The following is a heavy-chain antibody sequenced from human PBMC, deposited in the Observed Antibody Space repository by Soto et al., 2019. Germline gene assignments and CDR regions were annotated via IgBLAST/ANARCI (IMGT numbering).Heavy chain of an antibody. Sequence: QVHLVQSGAEVKKPGASVKVSCKGSGYGFTTYGITWVRQAPGQGLEWMAWISAHNGNKNYGQKLQGRVTVTRDTSTSTAYMELRSLRSDDTAVYYCARGRYGDYWGQGALVTVSS. J-gene: IGHJ4*02. CDR1: GYGFTTYG. CDR2: ISAHNGNK. CDR3: ARGRYGDY. D-gene: IGHD1-1*01. V-gene: IGHV1-18*01.